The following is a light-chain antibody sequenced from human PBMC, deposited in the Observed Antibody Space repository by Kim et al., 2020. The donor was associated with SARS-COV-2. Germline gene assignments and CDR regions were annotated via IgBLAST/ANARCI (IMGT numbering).Light chain of an antibody. Sequence: IYMTQSPSSVSASVGDSVTITCRASQGIRNDLVWYQQKPGKAPNLLIYAASSLQSGVPSRFSGSGSGTEFTLTIYSLQAEDIATYYCLQEYSYPPTFGQGTKVDIK. J-gene: IGKJ1*01. CDR3: LQEYSYPPT. CDR1: QGIRND. V-gene: IGKV1-6*02. CDR2: AAS.